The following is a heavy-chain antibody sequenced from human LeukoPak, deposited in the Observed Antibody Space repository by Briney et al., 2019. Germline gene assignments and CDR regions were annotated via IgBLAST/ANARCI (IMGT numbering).Heavy chain of an antibody. V-gene: IGHV1-24*01. CDR2: FDPEGGET. J-gene: IGHJ6*03. CDR1: GCTLTEVS. D-gene: IGHD5/OR15-5a*01. Sequence: ASVKVSCKVSGCTLTEVSVHWVGQPPGKGLEWMGGFDPEGGETIHAQKFQGRVTMTADTSTDTAYMELSSLTSDDTAVYYCMSAFYMDVWGEGTTVTVSS. CDR3: MSAFYMDV.